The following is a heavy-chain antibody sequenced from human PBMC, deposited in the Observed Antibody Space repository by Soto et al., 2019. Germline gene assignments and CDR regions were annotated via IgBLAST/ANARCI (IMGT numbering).Heavy chain of an antibody. V-gene: IGHV4-59*08. D-gene: IGHD2-8*01. CDR1: GGSLRPYY. J-gene: IGHJ4*02. Sequence: PSETLSLTCTVSGGSLRPYYWSWIRQTPGKGLEWIGYIYYSGSTYINPSLRSRVAMAVDTSKNQFSLGLISVTAADTAVYFCASLTNGRPGDSWGQGTLVTVSS. CDR2: IYYSGST. CDR3: ASLTNGRPGDS.